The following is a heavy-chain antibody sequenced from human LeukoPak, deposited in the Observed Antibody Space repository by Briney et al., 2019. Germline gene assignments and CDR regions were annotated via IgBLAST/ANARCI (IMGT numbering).Heavy chain of an antibody. Sequence: GGSLRLSCAASGFTFSNAWMSWVRQAPGKGLEWVGRIQSKTDGGTADYAAPVEGRFTISRDDSKNTLSLQMNSLKTEDTAVYYCTTLGEYYDFWSGYPGNYYYMDVWGKGTTVTVSS. J-gene: IGHJ6*03. D-gene: IGHD3-3*01. V-gene: IGHV3-15*01. CDR2: IQSKTDGGTA. CDR3: TTLGEYYDFWSGYPGNYYYMDV. CDR1: GFTFSNAW.